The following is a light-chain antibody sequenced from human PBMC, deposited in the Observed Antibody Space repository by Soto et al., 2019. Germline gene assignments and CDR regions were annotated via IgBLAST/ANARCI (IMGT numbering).Light chain of an antibody. CDR2: DVG. J-gene: IGLJ2*01. CDR3: SSYTSSNSVV. CDR1: SSDIGAYNY. V-gene: IGLV2-14*03. Sequence: QSALTQPASVSGSPGQSITISCTGTSSDIGAYNYVSWYQQHPGKVPKLMIYDVGSRPSGISNRFSGSKSGNTASLTISGLQAEDEADYYCSSYTSSNSVVFGGGTQVTVL.